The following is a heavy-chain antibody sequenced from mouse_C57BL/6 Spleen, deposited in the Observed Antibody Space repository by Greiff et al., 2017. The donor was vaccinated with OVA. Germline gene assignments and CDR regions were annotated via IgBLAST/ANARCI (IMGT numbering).Heavy chain of an antibody. Sequence: VKLQQPGAELVKPGASVKMSCKASGYTFTSYWITWVKQRPGQGLEWIGDIYPGSGSTNYNEKFKSKATLTVDTPSSTAYMQLSSLTSEDSAVYYCARHGNYFDYWGQGTTLTVSS. J-gene: IGHJ2*01. D-gene: IGHD2-1*01. CDR1: GYTFTSYW. CDR2: IYPGSGST. CDR3: ARHGNYFDY. V-gene: IGHV1-55*01.